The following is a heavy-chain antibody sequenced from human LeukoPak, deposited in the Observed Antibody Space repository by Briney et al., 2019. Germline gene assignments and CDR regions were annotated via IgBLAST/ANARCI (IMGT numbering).Heavy chain of an antibody. V-gene: IGHV3-48*01. D-gene: IGHD3-22*01. Sequence: GGSLRLSCAASGFSFSSYGMHWVRQAPGKGLEWVSYISSGSTTIYYADSVKGRFTISRDNAKNSLYLQMNSLRAEDTAVYYCAREVYYYDSSGFYYSGGFGYWGQGTLLTVSS. CDR1: GFSFSSYG. CDR3: AREVYYYDSSGFYYSGGFGY. CDR2: ISSGSTTI. J-gene: IGHJ4*02.